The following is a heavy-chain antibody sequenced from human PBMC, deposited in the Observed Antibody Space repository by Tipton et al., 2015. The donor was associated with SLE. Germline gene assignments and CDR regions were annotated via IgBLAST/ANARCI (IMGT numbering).Heavy chain of an antibody. Sequence: TLSLTCTVSGGSISSYYWSWIRQPPGKGLAWIGYIYYSGSTNYNPSLKSRVTISVDTSKNQFSLKLSSVTAADTAVYYCARGAVLIQDNSWFDPWGQGTLVTVSS. CDR1: GGSISSYY. CDR3: ARGAVLIQDNSWFDP. J-gene: IGHJ5*02. D-gene: IGHD2-21*01. V-gene: IGHV4-59*01. CDR2: IYYSGST.